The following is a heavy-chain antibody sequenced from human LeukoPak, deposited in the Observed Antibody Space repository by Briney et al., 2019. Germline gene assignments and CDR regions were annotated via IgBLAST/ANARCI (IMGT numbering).Heavy chain of an antibody. CDR2: IYYSGST. D-gene: IGHD3-22*01. Sequence: SETLSLTCTVSGGSISSGGYYWSWIRQHPGKGLEWIGYIYYSGSTYYNPSLKSQVTISVDTSKNQFSLKLSSVTAADTAVYYCARADKYYDSSGIDYWGQGTLVTVSS. J-gene: IGHJ4*02. CDR3: ARADKYYDSSGIDY. V-gene: IGHV4-31*01. CDR1: GGSISSGGYY.